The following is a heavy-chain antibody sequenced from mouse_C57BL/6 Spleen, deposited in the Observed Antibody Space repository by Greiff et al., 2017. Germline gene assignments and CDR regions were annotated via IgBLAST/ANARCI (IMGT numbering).Heavy chain of an antibody. CDR3: ARSDYYGSDWYFDV. V-gene: IGHV1-80*01. D-gene: IGHD1-1*01. CDR1: GYAFSSYW. CDR2: IYPGDGDT. Sequence: QLQQSGAELVKPGASVKISCKASGYAFSSYWMNWVKQRPGKGLEWIGQIYPGDGDTNYNGKFKGKATLTADKSSSTAYMQLSSLTSEDSAVYFCARSDYYGSDWYFDVWGTGTTVTVSS. J-gene: IGHJ1*03.